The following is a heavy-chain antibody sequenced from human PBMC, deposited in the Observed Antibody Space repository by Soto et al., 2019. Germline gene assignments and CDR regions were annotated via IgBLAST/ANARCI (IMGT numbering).Heavy chain of an antibody. V-gene: IGHV1-8*01. CDR1: GYTFGTYD. J-gene: IGHJ4*02. CDR2: MNPNSGNT. CDR3: ARRKERSGPNYFDL. Sequence: ASVKVSCKXSGYTFGTYDFNWVRQAPGQGLEWMGWMNPNSGNTGYAQKFRGRVSMTRNTSISTAYMELSNLRSEDTALYFCARRKERSGPNYFDLWGQGTLVTVSS. D-gene: IGHD6-25*01.